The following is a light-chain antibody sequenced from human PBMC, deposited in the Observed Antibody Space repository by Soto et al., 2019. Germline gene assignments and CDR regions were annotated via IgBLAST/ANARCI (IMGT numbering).Light chain of an antibody. V-gene: IGKV1-39*01. Sequence: DIQMTQSPSSLSASVGDRVTITCRASLSISNYLNWYQQRPGKAPKVLIYATSNLQSGVPSRFSGSGSGTDFTLTISSLQPEDFATYYCQQSYIAPWTFGQGTKVEIK. CDR1: LSISNY. CDR2: ATS. J-gene: IGKJ1*01. CDR3: QQSYIAPWT.